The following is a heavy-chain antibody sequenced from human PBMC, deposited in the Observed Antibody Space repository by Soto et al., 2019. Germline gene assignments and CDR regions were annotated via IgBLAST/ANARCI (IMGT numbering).Heavy chain of an antibody. CDR2: ISGSGGST. CDR1: GFTFSSYA. D-gene: IGHD3-3*01. CDR3: AKDKTFWSGPNWFDP. V-gene: IGHV3-23*01. J-gene: IGHJ5*02. Sequence: SLRLSCAASGFTFSSYAMSWVRQAPGKGLEWVSAISGSGGSTYYADSVKGRFTISRDNSKNTLYLQMNSLRAEDTAVYYCAKDKTFWSGPNWFDPWGQGTLVTVSS.